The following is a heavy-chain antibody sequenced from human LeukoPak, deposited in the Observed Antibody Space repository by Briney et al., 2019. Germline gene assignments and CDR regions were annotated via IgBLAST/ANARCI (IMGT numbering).Heavy chain of an antibody. CDR2: INHSGST. CDR3: AIQLRLGEDTNWFDP. V-gene: IGHV4-34*01. CDR1: GGSFSGYY. Sequence: PWETLSLTCAVYGGSFSGYYWSWIRQPPGKGLEWIGEINHSGSTNYNPSLKSRVTISVDTSKNQFSLKLSSVTAADTAVYYCAIQLRLGEDTNWFDPWGQGTLVTVPS. J-gene: IGHJ5*02. D-gene: IGHD3-16*01.